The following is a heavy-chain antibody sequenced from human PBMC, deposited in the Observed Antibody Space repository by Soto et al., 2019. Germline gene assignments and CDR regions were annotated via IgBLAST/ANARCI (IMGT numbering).Heavy chain of an antibody. CDR3: ASGAPSRY. V-gene: IGHV4-59*08. CDR1: GGSFSNYY. J-gene: IGHJ4*02. D-gene: IGHD4-17*01. CDR2: IYNSGTT. Sequence: QMQLQESGPGLVKPSETLSLTCSVSGGSFSNYYWAWIRQAPGQGLEWIGSIYNSGTTNYNPSLKSRVIISIESSKSQFSLRLTSVPVADSAVYFCASGAPSRYWGQGILVAVSS.